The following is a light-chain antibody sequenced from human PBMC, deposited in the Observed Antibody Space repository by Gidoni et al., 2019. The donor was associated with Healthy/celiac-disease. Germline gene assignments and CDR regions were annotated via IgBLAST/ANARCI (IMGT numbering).Light chain of an antibody. J-gene: IGKJ5*01. V-gene: IGKV1-9*01. CDR3: QQVNSYPT. CDR2: AAS. CDR1: QGISTL. Sequence: DIQLTQSPSFLSASVGDRVPITCRASQGISTLLAWYQQQPGRAPKLLMHAASTLERGVPSRFSGSGSGTEFTLTINSLQPEDVAIYYCQQVNSYPTFGHGTRLEIK.